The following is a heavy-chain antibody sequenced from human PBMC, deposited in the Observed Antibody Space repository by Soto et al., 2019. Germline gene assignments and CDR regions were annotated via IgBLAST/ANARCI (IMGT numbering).Heavy chain of an antibody. Sequence: QLVQSGAAVKKPGASVKVSCKTSGYTFNTYGITWVRQAPGQGLEWMGWINAYNGNTNYAQRLQGRVTMTTDTSTSTAYMELRSLRSDDTAVYYCARDQRPSGLGPWGQGTLVTVSS. CDR2: INAYNGNT. J-gene: IGHJ5*02. V-gene: IGHV1-18*01. CDR1: GYTFNTYG. CDR3: ARDQRPSGLGP.